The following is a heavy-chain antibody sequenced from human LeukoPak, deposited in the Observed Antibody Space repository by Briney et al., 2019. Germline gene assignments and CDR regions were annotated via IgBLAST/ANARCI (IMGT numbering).Heavy chain of an antibody. CDR3: ARGSYYYDSSGRLFDY. D-gene: IGHD3-22*01. CDR1: GYSISSGYY. V-gene: IGHV4-38-2*02. Sequence: PSETLSLTCTVSGYSISSGYYWGWIRQPPGKGLEWIGSIYYSGSTYYNPSLKSRVTISVDTSKNQFSLKLSSVTAADTAVYYCARGSYYYDSSGRLFDYWGQGTLVTVSS. CDR2: IYYSGST. J-gene: IGHJ4*02.